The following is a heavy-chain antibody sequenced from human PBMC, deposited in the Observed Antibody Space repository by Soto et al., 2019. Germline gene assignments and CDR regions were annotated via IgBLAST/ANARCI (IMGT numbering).Heavy chain of an antibody. V-gene: IGHV3-7*03. D-gene: IGHD1-1*01. CDR2: IKQDGSEK. Sequence: CGSLRLSCAASGFMFSDYWMSWVRQAPGKGLEWVANIKQDGSEKYYVDSVKGRFTISRDNAKNSLYLQMNSLRAEDTAVYYCAREARNWNLEYWGQGTMVTVS. CDR1: GFMFSDYW. CDR3: AREARNWNLEY. J-gene: IGHJ4*02.